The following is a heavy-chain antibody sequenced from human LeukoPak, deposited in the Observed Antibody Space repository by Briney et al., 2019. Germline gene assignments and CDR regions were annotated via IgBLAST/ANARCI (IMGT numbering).Heavy chain of an antibody. D-gene: IGHD3-10*01. J-gene: IGHJ6*02. CDR3: AKDTSRSGYYYGMDA. CDR2: INWSSGGI. Sequence: GRSLRLSCAASGFTFDDYIMHWVRQAPGKGLEWVSGINWSSGGIGYADSVKGRFTISRDNAKNSLYLQMDTLRVEDTALYYCAKDTSRSGYYYGMDAWGQGTTVTVSS. CDR1: GFTFDDYI. V-gene: IGHV3-9*01.